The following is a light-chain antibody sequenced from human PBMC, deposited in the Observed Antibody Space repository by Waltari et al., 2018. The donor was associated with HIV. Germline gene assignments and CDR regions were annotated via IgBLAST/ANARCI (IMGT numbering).Light chain of an antibody. CDR2: GTS. J-gene: IGKJ1*01. V-gene: IGKV3-15*01. CDR3: HHYNNWRET. CDR1: QSANSN. Sequence: EILMTKSPATLYVSPGERATLSSRASQSANSNLAWYQQKPGQTPGLLIYGTSTRATDIPARFSGSGSGTEFTLTISSLQSEDFAVYYCHHYNNWRETFGQGTKVEIK.